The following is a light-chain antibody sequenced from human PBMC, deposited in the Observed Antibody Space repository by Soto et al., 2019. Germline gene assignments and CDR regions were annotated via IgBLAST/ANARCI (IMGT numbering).Light chain of an antibody. CDR1: QSISSW. CDR2: DAS. V-gene: IGKV1-5*01. J-gene: IGKJ2*01. Sequence: DIQMTQSPSTLSASVGDRVTITCRASQSISSWLAWYQQKPGKAPKLLIYDASSLESGVPSRFSGSGSGTEFTLTISSLQPDGFATYYCQQYNSSVYTFGQGTKLEIK. CDR3: QQYNSSVYT.